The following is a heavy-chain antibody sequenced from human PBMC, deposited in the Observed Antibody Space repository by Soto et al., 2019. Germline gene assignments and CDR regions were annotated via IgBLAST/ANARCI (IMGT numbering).Heavy chain of an antibody. Sequence: QVQLQQWGAGMLKPSETLSLTCAVYGGSFSGYYWSWIRQRPGKGLEWIGDINYSGSTNYHPSLTSLVTISVDTSKNQFSLKLSSVTAADTAVYYCARRRLHLGELSLASSFDPWGQGTLVTVSS. CDR3: ARRRLHLGELSLASSFDP. J-gene: IGHJ5*02. D-gene: IGHD3-16*02. CDR2: INYSGST. V-gene: IGHV4-34*01. CDR1: GGSFSGYY.